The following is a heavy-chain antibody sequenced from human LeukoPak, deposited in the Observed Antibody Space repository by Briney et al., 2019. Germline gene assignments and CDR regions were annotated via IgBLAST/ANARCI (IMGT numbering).Heavy chain of an antibody. CDR1: GGSISSYY. CDR3: ARDRDGMGV. J-gene: IGHJ6*02. Sequence: SETLSLTCTDSGGSISSYYWSWIRQPPGKGLEWIGYIYYSGSTNYNPSLKSRVTISVDTSKNQCSLKLSSVTAADTAVYFCARDRDGMGVWGQGTTVTVSS. CDR2: IYYSGST. V-gene: IGHV4-59*12.